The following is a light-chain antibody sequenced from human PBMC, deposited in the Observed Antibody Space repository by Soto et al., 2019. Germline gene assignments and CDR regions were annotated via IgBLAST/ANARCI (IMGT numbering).Light chain of an antibody. CDR3: LLYHGGAQMI. CDR2: ATS. Sequence: QTVATQEPSLTVSPGGTVTLTCASSTGTVTSGYYPNWFQQKPGQAPRALIYATSNKYSWTPARFSGSLLGGKAALTLSGVQPEDEADYYCLLYHGGAQMIFGGGTKLTVL. CDR1: TGTVTSGYY. J-gene: IGLJ2*01. V-gene: IGLV7-43*01.